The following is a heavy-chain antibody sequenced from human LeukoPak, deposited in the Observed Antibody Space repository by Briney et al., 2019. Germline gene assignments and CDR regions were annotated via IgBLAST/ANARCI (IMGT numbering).Heavy chain of an antibody. D-gene: IGHD6-13*01. V-gene: IGHV3-23*01. J-gene: IGHJ4*02. CDR1: GFTFSSYA. CDR2: IIGSGVTT. Sequence: PGGSLRLSCAGSGFTFSSYAMSWARQAPGKGLEWVSTIIGSGVTTYYADSVKGRFTISRDNSKNTLYLQVNSLRAEDTAVYYCAKTRPLDSSSWSHGDYWGQGTLVTVSS. CDR3: AKTRPLDSSSWSHGDY.